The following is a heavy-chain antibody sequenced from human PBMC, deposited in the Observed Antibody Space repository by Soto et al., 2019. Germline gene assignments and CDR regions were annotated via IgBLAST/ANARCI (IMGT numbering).Heavy chain of an antibody. CDR3: ARGVIAVAGTVCYYFDY. CDR2: IIPIFGTA. Sequence: QVQLVQSGAEVKKPGSSVKVSCKASGGTFSSYAISWVRQAPGQGLEWMGGIIPIFGTANYAQKFQGRVTITADESTSTAYMELSSLRSEDTAVYYCARGVIAVAGTVCYYFDYWGQGTLVTVSS. V-gene: IGHV1-69*01. J-gene: IGHJ4*02. D-gene: IGHD6-19*01. CDR1: GGTFSSYA.